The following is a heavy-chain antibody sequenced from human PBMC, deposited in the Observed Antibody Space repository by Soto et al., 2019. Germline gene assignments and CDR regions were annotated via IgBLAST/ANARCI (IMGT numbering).Heavy chain of an antibody. J-gene: IGHJ3*02. D-gene: IGHD3-22*01. CDR2: IYYSGST. Sequence: PSETLSLTCTVSGGSISSGGYYCTWIRQHPGKGLEWIGYIYYSGSTYYNPSLKSRVTISVDTSKNQFSLRLSSVTAADTAVYYCARVLPTNYYDNRGAFDIWGQGTMVTVSS. CDR1: GGSISSGGYY. CDR3: ARVLPTNYYDNRGAFDI. V-gene: IGHV4-31*03.